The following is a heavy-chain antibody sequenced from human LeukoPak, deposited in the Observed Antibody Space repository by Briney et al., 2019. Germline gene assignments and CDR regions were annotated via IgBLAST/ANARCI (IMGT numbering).Heavy chain of an antibody. CDR3: ARGPAHDYSNFYYYYMDV. CDR1: GGTFSSYA. J-gene: IGHJ6*03. V-gene: IGHV1-69*05. CDR2: IIPIFGTA. D-gene: IGHD4-11*01. Sequence: SVKVSCKASGGTFSSYAISWVRQAPGQGLEWMGGIIPIFGTANYTQKFQGRVTITTDESTSTAYMELSSLRSEDTAVYYCARGPAHDYSNFYYYYMDVWGKGTTVTVSS.